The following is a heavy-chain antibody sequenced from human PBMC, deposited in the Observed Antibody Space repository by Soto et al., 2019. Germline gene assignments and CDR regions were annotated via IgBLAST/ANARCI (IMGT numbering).Heavy chain of an antibody. D-gene: IGHD3-22*01. J-gene: IGHJ4*02. V-gene: IGHV4-39*01. CDR2: IYYSGST. CDR3: ARLIPYYYDSSGYSFGY. CDR1: GGSISSSSYY. Sequence: SETLSLTCTVSGGSISSSSYYWGWIRQPPGKGLEWIGSIYYSGSTYYNPSLKSRVTISVDTSKNQFSLKLSSVTAADTAVYYCARLIPYYYDSSGYSFGYWGQGTLVTVSS.